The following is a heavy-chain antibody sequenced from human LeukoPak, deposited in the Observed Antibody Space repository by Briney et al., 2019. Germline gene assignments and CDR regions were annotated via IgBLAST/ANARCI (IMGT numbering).Heavy chain of an antibody. J-gene: IGHJ4*02. CDR3: ATLMGVVRGIIIGYLGY. Sequence: GGSLRLSCAASGFTFSSYAMHWVRQVPGKGLEWVSGISASGGNTYHADSVKGRFTMSRDNSKNMLYLQMKSLRAEDTAIYYCATLMGVVRGIIIGYLGYWGQGTLVTVSP. CDR1: GFTFSSYA. CDR2: ISASGGNT. D-gene: IGHD3-10*01. V-gene: IGHV3-23*01.